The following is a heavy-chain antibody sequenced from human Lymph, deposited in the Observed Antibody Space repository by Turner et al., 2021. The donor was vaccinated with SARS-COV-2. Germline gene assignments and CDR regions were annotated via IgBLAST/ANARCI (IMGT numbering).Heavy chain of an antibody. V-gene: IGHV1-69*10. CDR3: ARRHSGNYDAFDI. CDR2: IIPILGIA. J-gene: IGHJ3*02. Sequence: QVKRVQSGAAVRKPGSSVKVSCKASGGTCSTYVISRVLQAPGQGLDWMRGIIPILGIANYAQKFQGRVTITADKSTSTAYMELSSLRSEDTAVYHCARRHSGNYDAFDIWGQGTMVTVSS. D-gene: IGHD1-26*01. CDR1: GGTCSTYV.